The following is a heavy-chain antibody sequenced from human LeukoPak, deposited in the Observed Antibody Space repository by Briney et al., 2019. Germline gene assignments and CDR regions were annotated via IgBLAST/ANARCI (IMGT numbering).Heavy chain of an antibody. V-gene: IGHV4-61*02. CDR2: IYTGGTN. CDR1: GGSIYGGVYY. Sequence: SETLSLTCAVSGGSIYGGVYYWTWIRQPAGKGLEWIGRIYTGGTNVYNPSLKSRVTISVDRSKNQFSLKLNSVTAADTAVYYCAREREGSVPFDSWGQGTLVTVSS. D-gene: IGHD3-10*01. CDR3: AREREGSVPFDS. J-gene: IGHJ4*02.